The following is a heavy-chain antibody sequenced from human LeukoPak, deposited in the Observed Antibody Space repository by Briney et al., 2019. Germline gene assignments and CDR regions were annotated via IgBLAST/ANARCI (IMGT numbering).Heavy chain of an antibody. CDR2: INHSGST. CDR1: GGSFSGYY. Sequence: PSETLSLTCAVYGGSFSGYYWSWIRQPPGKGLEWIGEINHSGSTNYNPSLKSRVTISVDMAKNQFSLKLSSVTAADTAVYYCARAVGLTGFDPWGQGTLVTVSS. V-gene: IGHV4-34*01. CDR3: ARAVGLTGFDP. J-gene: IGHJ5*02. D-gene: IGHD4-23*01.